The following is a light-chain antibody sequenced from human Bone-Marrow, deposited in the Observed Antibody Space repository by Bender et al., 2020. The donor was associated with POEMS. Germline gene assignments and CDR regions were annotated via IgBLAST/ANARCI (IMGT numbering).Light chain of an antibody. CDR2: QDS. CDR1: NLGDKY. Sequence: SYELTQPPSVSVSPGQTAIITCSGDNLGDKYACWYQLKPGHSPIRVIYQDSERPSGIPERFSGSNSGNTATLTISGTQAIDEADYYCQTWDSTTHVVFGGGTKLTVL. CDR3: QTWDSTTHVV. J-gene: IGLJ2*01. V-gene: IGLV3-1*01.